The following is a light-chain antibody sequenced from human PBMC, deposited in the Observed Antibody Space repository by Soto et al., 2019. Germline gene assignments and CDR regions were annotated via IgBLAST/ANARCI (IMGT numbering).Light chain of an antibody. CDR2: DAS. CDR3: QQRSNWPIP. Sequence: EIVLTQSPATLSLSPGERATLSCRASQSVSSYLAWYQQKPGQAPRLLIYDASNRATGIPARFSGSGYGTDFTLTISSLEPEDFAVYYCQQRSNWPIPFGQGTRLEIK. J-gene: IGKJ5*01. V-gene: IGKV3-11*01. CDR1: QSVSSY.